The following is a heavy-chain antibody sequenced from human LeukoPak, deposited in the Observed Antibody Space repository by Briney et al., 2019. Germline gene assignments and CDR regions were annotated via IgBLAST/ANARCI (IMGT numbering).Heavy chain of an antibody. D-gene: IGHD2-15*01. CDR3: ARAPATLCGGGSCAFDY. J-gene: IGHJ4*02. Sequence: GGSLRLSCAASGFSIISNYMSWVRQAPGKGLEWVSVIYSGGSTYYADSVKGRFTISRDNSKNTLYLQMNSLRAEDTAVYYCARAPATLCGGGSCAFDYWGQGTLVTVSS. V-gene: IGHV3-53*01. CDR2: IYSGGST. CDR1: GFSIISNY.